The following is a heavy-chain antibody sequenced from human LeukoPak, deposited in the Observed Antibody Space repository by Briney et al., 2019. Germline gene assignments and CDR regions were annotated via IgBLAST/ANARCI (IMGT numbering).Heavy chain of an antibody. J-gene: IGHJ4*02. Sequence: SSVTLSLTCTVSGGSISSYYWSWIRQPPGKGLEWIGYIYYSGSTNYNPSLKSRVTISVDTSKNQFSLKLSSVTAADTAVYYCARGDAADYAVDYWGQGTLVTVSS. CDR2: IYYSGST. D-gene: IGHD4-17*01. CDR1: GGSISSYY. V-gene: IGHV4-59*01. CDR3: ARGDAADYAVDY.